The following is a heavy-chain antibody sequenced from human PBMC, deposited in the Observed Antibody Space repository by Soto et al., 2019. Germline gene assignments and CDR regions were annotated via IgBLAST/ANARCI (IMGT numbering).Heavy chain of an antibody. CDR2: ISYDGSND. Sequence: GGSLRLSCAASGFTFSTYGMHWVRQAPGKGLEWVAVISYDGSNDYYADSVKGRFTISRDNSRNTLYLQLNSLGPEDTAVYYCAKGGSVSARFFDYCGQGTLVTVSS. CDR3: AKGGSVSARFFDY. J-gene: IGHJ4*02. CDR1: GFTFSTYG. V-gene: IGHV3-30*18. D-gene: IGHD6-6*01.